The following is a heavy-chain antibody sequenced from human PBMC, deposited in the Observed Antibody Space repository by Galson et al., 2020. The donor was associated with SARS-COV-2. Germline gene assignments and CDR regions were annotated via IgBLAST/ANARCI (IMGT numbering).Heavy chain of an antibody. V-gene: IGHV3-48*02. CDR2: ISVSDSTI. J-gene: IGHJ6*02. CDR1: GFTFSTYS. CDR3: ARGVQPELLVYNYYGMDV. Sequence: GGSLRLSCAASGFTFSTYSMNWVRQAPGKGLEWVSYISVSDSTIYYADSVKGRFTISRDNARNSLYLQLNSLREEDTAVYYCARGVQPELLVYNYYGMDVWGQGTTVTVSS. D-gene: IGHD1-1*01.